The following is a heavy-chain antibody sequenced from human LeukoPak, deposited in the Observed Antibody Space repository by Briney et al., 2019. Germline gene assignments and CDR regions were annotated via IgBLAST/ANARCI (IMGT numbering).Heavy chain of an antibody. CDR3: APVWQPYYYYGMDV. CDR2: INTNTGNP. J-gene: IGHJ6*02. Sequence: ASVKVSCKASGYTFTSYAMNWVRQAPGQGLEWMGWINTNTGNPTYAQGFTGRFVFSLDTSVSTAYLQISSLKAEDTAVYYCAPVWQPYYYYGMDVWGQGTTVTVSS. CDR1: GYTFTSYA. D-gene: IGHD2-21*01. V-gene: IGHV7-4-1*02.